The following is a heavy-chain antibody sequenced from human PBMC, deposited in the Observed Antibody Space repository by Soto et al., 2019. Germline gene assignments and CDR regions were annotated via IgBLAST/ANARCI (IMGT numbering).Heavy chain of an antibody. CDR2: VNPTGST. Sequence: SETLSLTCAVYGGSFSGYYWSWIRQSPGKGLEWIGEVNPTGSTKYNPSLKSRVTISVDTSKNQFSLNLNSVTAADTALYYCARSREQWLVDAFDIWGQGPMVTV. D-gene: IGHD6-19*01. J-gene: IGHJ3*02. CDR3: ARSREQWLVDAFDI. V-gene: IGHV4-34*01. CDR1: GGSFSGYY.